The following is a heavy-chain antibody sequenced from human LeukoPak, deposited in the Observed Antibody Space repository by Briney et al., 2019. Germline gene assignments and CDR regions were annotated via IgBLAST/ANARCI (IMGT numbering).Heavy chain of an antibody. CDR2: IGEDGSTT. D-gene: IGHD3-9*01. Sequence: GGSLRLSCAASGIAFENYAMNWVRQAPGKGLEWVSLIGEDGSTTWYADPVKGRFTISRDNGKNSLYLHMNSLRPEDTALYYCAKGFSILTSKHYFYYHGSDVWGQGTPVTVSS. J-gene: IGHJ6*02. CDR3: AKGFSILTSKHYFYYHGSDV. V-gene: IGHV3-43*02. CDR1: GIAFENYA.